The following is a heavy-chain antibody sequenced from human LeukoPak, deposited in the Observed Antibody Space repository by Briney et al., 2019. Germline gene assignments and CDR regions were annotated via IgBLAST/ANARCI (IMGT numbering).Heavy chain of an antibody. CDR1: GFTFSDYY. Sequence: GGSLRLSCAASGFTFSDYYMSWIRQAPGKGLEWVSLIYGGGSTYYADSVKGRFSISRDNSKNALYLQMSSLRVEDTAVYYCARIAGGGTVITHWGQGTLVTVSS. CDR3: ARIAGGGTVITH. J-gene: IGHJ4*02. D-gene: IGHD4-23*01. CDR2: IYGGGST. V-gene: IGHV3-53*01.